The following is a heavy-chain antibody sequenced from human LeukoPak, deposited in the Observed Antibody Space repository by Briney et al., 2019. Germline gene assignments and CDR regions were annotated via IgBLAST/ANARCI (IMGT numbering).Heavy chain of an antibody. Sequence: PSETLSLTCTVSGGSISSSSYYWGWIRQPPGKGLEWIGSIYYSGSTYYNPSLKSRVTISVDTSKNQFSLKLSSVTAADTAVYYCARRGVYGDYNAFDIWGQGTMVTVSS. J-gene: IGHJ3*02. CDR1: GGSISSSSYY. V-gene: IGHV4-39*01. D-gene: IGHD4-17*01. CDR3: ARRGVYGDYNAFDI. CDR2: IYYSGST.